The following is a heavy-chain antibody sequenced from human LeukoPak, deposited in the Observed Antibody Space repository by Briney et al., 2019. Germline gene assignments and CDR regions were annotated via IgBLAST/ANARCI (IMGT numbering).Heavy chain of an antibody. CDR2: INPNSGGT. J-gene: IGHJ4*02. V-gene: IGHV1-2*02. Sequence: ASVKVSRKASGYTYTGYYMYWVRQAPGQGLEWMGWINPNSGGTNYAQKFQGRVTMTRDTSISTAYMELSRLRSDDTAVYYCARDVATWEATDYWGQGTLVTVSS. CDR3: ARDVATWEATDY. CDR1: GYTYTGYY. D-gene: IGHD1-26*01.